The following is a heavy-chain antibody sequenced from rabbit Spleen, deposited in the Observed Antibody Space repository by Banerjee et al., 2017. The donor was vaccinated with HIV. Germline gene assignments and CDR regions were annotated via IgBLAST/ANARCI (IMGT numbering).Heavy chain of an antibody. CDR1: RFSFSSSYY. Sequence: QEQLVESGGDLVKPGASLTLTCTASRFSFSSSYYMCWVRQVPGKGLEWIACIYADSSGATYYASWAKGRFTISKASSTTVTLQMTSLTVADTATYFCARDTGSSFSSYGMDLWGPGTLVTVS. CDR3: ARDTGSSFSSYGMDL. V-gene: IGHV1S45*01. D-gene: IGHD8-1*01. J-gene: IGHJ6*01. CDR2: IYADSSGAT.